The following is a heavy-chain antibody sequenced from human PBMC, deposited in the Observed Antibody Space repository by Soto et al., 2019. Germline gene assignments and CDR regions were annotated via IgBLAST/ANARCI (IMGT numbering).Heavy chain of an antibody. CDR3: TTPSGVVIITPAY. V-gene: IGHV3-23*01. CDR1: GFTFSAYA. J-gene: IGHJ4*02. D-gene: IGHD3-3*01. Sequence: GGSLRLSCAACGFTFSAYAMSWVRQPPGKGLEWVSTISGSGGNTYYADSVKGRFTISRDNSKNTLYLQMNSLRAEDTAVYYCTTPSGVVIITPAYWGQGTLVTVSS. CDR2: ISGSGGNT.